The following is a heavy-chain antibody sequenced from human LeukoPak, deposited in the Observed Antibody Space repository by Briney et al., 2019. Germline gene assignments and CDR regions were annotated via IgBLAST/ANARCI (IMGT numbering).Heavy chain of an antibody. Sequence: GESLKISCKGSGYNFASYWIGWVRQMPGKGLEWMGIIYPGDSDTRYSPSFQGQVTISADKSISTAHLQWSSLKASDTAMYYCARRRYCSSTSCYWFDPWGQGTLVTVSS. CDR3: ARRRYCSSTSCYWFDP. CDR1: GYNFASYW. CDR2: IYPGDSDT. V-gene: IGHV5-51*01. J-gene: IGHJ5*02. D-gene: IGHD2-2*01.